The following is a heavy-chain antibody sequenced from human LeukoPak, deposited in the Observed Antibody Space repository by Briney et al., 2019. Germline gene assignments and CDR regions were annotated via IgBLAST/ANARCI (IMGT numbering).Heavy chain of an antibody. CDR1: GLTFDDYA. CDR3: AKGGVGATSLRLDY. V-gene: IGHV3-9*01. CDR2: ISWNSGSI. D-gene: IGHD1-26*01. J-gene: IGHJ4*02. Sequence: GGSLRLSCAASGLTFDDYAMHWVRHAPGKGLEWVSGISWNSGSIGYADSVKGRFTISRDNAKNSLYLQMNSLRAEDTALYYCAKGGVGATSLRLDYWGQGTLVTVSS.